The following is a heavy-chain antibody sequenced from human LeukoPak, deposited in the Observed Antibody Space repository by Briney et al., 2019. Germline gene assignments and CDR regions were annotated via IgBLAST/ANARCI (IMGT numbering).Heavy chain of an antibody. CDR2: ISGSGGST. V-gene: IGHV3-23*01. Sequence: GGSLRLSCAASGFTFSSYGMSWVRQAPGKGLEWVSAISGSGGSTYYADSVKGRFTISRDNSKNTLYLQMNSLRAEDTAVYYCAKDHHYDILTGYRKGYYMDVWGKGTTVTASS. CDR3: AKDHHYDILTGYRKGYYMDV. D-gene: IGHD3-9*01. J-gene: IGHJ6*03. CDR1: GFTFSSYG.